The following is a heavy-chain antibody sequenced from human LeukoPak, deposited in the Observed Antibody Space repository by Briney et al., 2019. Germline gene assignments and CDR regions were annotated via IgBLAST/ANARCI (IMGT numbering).Heavy chain of an antibody. Sequence: SETLSLTCGVYGGSLNGFYCTWIRQPPGKGLEWIGEIHPSGSTNYSPSLVSRVTMSLDTSKNQFSLTLTSVTAADTAVYFCARGLDTYKSGVDWGQGTLVTVSS. V-gene: IGHV4-34*01. J-gene: IGHJ4*02. D-gene: IGHD1-26*01. CDR2: IHPSGST. CDR1: GGSLNGFY. CDR3: ARGLDTYKSGVD.